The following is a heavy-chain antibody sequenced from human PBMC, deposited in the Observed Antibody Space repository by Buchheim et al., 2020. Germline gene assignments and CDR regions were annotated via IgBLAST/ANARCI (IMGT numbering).Heavy chain of an antibody. CDR2: ISYDGSNK. CDR1: GFTFSSYG. Sequence: QVQLVESGGGVVQPGRSLRLSCAASGFTFSSYGMHWVRQAPGKGLEWVAVISYDGSNKYYADSVKGRFTISRDNSKNTLYLQMNSLRAEDTAVYYCAKDLSGFGEYDYWGQGTL. V-gene: IGHV3-30*18. D-gene: IGHD3-10*01. CDR3: AKDLSGFGEYDY. J-gene: IGHJ4*02.